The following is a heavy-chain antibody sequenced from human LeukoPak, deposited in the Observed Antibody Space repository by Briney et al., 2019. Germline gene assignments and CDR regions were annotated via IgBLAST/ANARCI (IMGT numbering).Heavy chain of an antibody. CDR1: DYSISSGYY. J-gene: IGHJ4*02. D-gene: IGHD1-26*01. CDR2: IYHSGST. Sequence: PSETLSLTCTVSDYSISSGYYWGWIRQPPGKGLEWIGSIYHSGSTYYNPSLKSRVTISVDTYKNQFSLKLSSVTAADTAVYYCARGTVGATVYYFDYWGQGTLVTVSS. CDR3: ARGTVGATVYYFDY. V-gene: IGHV4-38-2*02.